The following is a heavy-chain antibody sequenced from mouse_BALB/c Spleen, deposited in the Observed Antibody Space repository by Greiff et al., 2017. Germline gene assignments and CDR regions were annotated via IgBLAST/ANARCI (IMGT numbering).Heavy chain of an antibody. CDR1: GYTFTSYT. D-gene: IGHD2-10*02. Sequence: VLLQESAAELARPGASVKMSCKASGYTFTSYTMHWVKQRPGQGLEWIGYINPSSGYTEYNQKFKDKTTLTADKSSSTAYMQLSSLTSEDSAVYYCARVYGNYDAMDYWGQGTSVTVSS. J-gene: IGHJ4*01. CDR3: ARVYGNYDAMDY. CDR2: INPSSGYT. V-gene: IGHV1-4*02.